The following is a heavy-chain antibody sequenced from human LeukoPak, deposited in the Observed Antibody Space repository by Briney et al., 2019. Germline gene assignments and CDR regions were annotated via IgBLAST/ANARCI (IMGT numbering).Heavy chain of an antibody. D-gene: IGHD4-17*01. CDR1: GFTFGDYA. CDR3: TTDLGDYGDYVRC. CDR2: IRSKVYDGTT. V-gene: IGHV3-49*04. J-gene: IGHJ4*02. Sequence: GGSLRLSCTASGFTFGDYAMSWVRQAPGKGLEWVGFIRSKVYDGTTEYAASVKGRFTISRDDSKNTLYLQMNSLKAEDTAVYYCTTDLGDYGDYVRCWGQGTLVTVSS.